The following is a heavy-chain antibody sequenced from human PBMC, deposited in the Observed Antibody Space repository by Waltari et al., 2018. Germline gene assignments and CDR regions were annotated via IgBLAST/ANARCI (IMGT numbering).Heavy chain of an antibody. CDR3: ARQYSSLVLRVGYYFDY. D-gene: IGHD6-19*01. V-gene: IGHV4-39*07. CDR1: GGSISSSSYY. CDR2: VYYSWST. Sequence: QLQLQESGPGLVKPSETLSLTCTVSGGSISSSSYYWGWIRQPPGKGLEWIGSVYYSWSTYSNPSLKSRVTISVDTSKNQFSLKLSSVTAADTAVYYCARQYSSLVLRVGYYFDYWGQGTLVTVSS. J-gene: IGHJ4*02.